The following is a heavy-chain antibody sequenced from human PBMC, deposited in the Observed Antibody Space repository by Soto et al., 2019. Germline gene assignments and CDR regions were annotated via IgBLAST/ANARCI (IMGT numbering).Heavy chain of an antibody. Sequence: GGSLRLSCAASGFTFSSYGMHWVRQAPGKGLEWVAVISYDGSNKYYADSVKGRFTISRDNSKNTLYLQMNSLRAEDTAVYYCAKDPFPITMIVVPCDYWGQGTLVTVSS. CDR1: GFTFSSYG. V-gene: IGHV3-30*18. CDR2: ISYDGSNK. D-gene: IGHD3-22*01. CDR3: AKDPFPITMIVVPCDY. J-gene: IGHJ4*02.